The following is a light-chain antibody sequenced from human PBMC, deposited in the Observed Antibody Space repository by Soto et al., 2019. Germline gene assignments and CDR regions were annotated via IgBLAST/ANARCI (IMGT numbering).Light chain of an antibody. J-gene: IGKJ1*01. Sequence: DTQMTQSPSTLSAFVGDRVTITCRASQSITSWLAWYQQKSGKAPKLLIYKASSLESGVPSRFSGSGFGTEFTFTISSLQPDDFATYYCQQYNSYPWTFGQGTKVEIK. CDR2: KAS. V-gene: IGKV1-5*03. CDR3: QQYNSYPWT. CDR1: QSITSW.